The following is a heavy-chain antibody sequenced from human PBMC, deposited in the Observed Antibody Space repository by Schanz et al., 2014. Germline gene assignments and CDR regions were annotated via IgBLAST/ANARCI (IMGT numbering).Heavy chain of an antibody. J-gene: IGHJ4*02. CDR3: ARDPNSVNEIDY. D-gene: IGHD5-12*01. CDR1: GFTVSSDF. Sequence: EVQLVESGGGLVQPGGSLRISCAASGFTVSSDFMAWVRHAPGKGLQWVANIKGDSSEKNYVDSVKGRFTLSRDNAKNSMYLQMNSLRVEDTAVYYCARDPNSVNEIDYWGQGTLVTVSS. CDR2: IKGDSSEK. V-gene: IGHV3-7*03.